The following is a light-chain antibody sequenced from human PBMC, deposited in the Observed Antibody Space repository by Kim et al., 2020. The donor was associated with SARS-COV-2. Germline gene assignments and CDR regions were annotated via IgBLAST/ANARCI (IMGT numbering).Light chain of an antibody. CDR2: KVS. CDR3: MQGTHWPPWT. V-gene: IGKV2-30*02. Sequence: DVVMTQSPLSLPVTLGQPASISCRSSQSLVHSDGNTYLNWFQQRPGQSPRRLIYKVSNRDSGVPDRFSGSGSGTDFTLKISRVEAEDVGVYYCMQGTHWPPWTFGQVTKVDIK. J-gene: IGKJ1*01. CDR1: QSLVHSDGNTY.